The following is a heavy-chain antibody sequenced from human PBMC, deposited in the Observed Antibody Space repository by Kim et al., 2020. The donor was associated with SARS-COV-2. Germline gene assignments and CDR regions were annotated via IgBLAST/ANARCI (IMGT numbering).Heavy chain of an antibody. CDR2: IYYTENT. J-gene: IGHJ4*02. D-gene: IGHD2-15*01. V-gene: IGHV4-39*01. CDR3: ARLYCSGGSCYEYYFDY. CDR1: GGSISSSSYY. Sequence: SETLSLTCTVSGGSISSSSYYWGWIRQPPGKGLAWIGSIYYTENTHYSPSLKSRVTISVDTSKNQFSLKLSSVTAGDTAVYYCARLYCSGGSCYEYYFDYWGQGTLVTVSS.